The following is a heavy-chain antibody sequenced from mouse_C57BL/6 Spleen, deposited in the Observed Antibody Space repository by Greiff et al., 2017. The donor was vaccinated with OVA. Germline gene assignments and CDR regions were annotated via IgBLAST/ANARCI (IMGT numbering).Heavy chain of an antibody. J-gene: IGHJ2*01. CDR2: ISGGGGNT. D-gene: IGHD3-1*01. V-gene: IGHV5-9*01. Sequence: DVKLVESGGGLVKPGGSLKLSCAASGFTFSSYTMSWVRQTPEKRLEWVATISGGGGNTYYPDSVKGRFTISRDNAKNTLYLQMSSLRSEDTALYYCARQGLWDYWGQGTTLTVSS. CDR1: GFTFSSYT. CDR3: ARQGLWDY.